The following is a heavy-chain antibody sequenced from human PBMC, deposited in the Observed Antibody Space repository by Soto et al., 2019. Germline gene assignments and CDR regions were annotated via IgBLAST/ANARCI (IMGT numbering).Heavy chain of an antibody. V-gene: IGHV1-3*01. CDR1: GYTFTSYA. D-gene: IGHD3-16*02. CDR2: INAGNGNT. J-gene: IGHJ5*02. CDR3: AGWGGLRLGELSPHNWFDP. Sequence: ASVKVSCKASGYTFTSYAMHWVRQAPGQRLEWMGWINAGNGNTKYSQKFQGRVTITRDTSASTAYMELSSLRLEDTAVYYCAGWGGLRLGELSPHNWFDPWGQGTLVTVSS.